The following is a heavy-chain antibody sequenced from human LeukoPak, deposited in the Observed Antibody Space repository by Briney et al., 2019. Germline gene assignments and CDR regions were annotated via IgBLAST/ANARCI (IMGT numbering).Heavy chain of an antibody. V-gene: IGHV1-2*02. D-gene: IGHD2-15*01. J-gene: IGHJ5*02. Sequence: ASVKVSCKASGYTFTGYYMHWVRQAPGQGLEWMGWINPNSGGTNYAQKFQGRVTMTRDTSISTAYMELSRLRSDDTAVYHCARGGRYCSGGSCYWFDPWGQGTLVTVSS. CDR2: INPNSGGT. CDR1: GYTFTGYY. CDR3: ARGGRYCSGGSCYWFDP.